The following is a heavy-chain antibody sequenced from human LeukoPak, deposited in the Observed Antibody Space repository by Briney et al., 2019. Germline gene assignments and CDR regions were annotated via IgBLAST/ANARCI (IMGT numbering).Heavy chain of an antibody. J-gene: IGHJ4*02. CDR1: GGSISSYY. CDR2: IYSSGST. D-gene: IGHD3-10*01. CDR3: ARGGYGPGSHYRY. Sequence: SETLSLTCTVSGGSISSYYWSWIRQPAGKGLEWIGRIYSSGSTNYNPSLKSRVTMSVDTSKNQFSLNLRSVTAADRAIYYCARGGYGPGSHYRYWGQGTLVTVSS. V-gene: IGHV4-4*07.